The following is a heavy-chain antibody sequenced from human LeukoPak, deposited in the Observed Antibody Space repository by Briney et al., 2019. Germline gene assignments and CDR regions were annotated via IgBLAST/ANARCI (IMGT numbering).Heavy chain of an antibody. CDR1: GITLSSYG. CDR2: ISGSGDST. V-gene: IGHV3-23*01. J-gene: IGHJ3*02. D-gene: IGHD3-10*01. Sequence: PGGSLRLSCAVSGITLSSYGMTWVRQAPGKGLEWVSAISGSGDSTYYADSVKGRFTFSRDNSKNTLYLRMNSLRAEDTAVYYCARVRGAFDIWGQGTMVTVSS. CDR3: ARVRGAFDI.